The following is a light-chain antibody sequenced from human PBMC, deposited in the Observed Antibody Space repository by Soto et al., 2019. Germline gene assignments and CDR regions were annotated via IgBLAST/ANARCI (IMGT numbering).Light chain of an antibody. CDR3: QKYHSAPLT. Sequence: DIQMTQSPSSLSASVGDRVTLTCRASQGVSNYLAWYQQKPGKGPKLLIYAASTLQSGVPSRFSGSGSGTDFTPTISSMQPEDVATYYCQKYHSAPLTFGGGTKLEIK. CDR2: AAS. J-gene: IGKJ4*01. CDR1: QGVSNY. V-gene: IGKV1-27*01.